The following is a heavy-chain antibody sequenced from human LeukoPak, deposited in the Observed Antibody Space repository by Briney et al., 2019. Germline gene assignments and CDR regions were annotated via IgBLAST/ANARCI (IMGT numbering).Heavy chain of an antibody. D-gene: IGHD1/OR15-1a*01. J-gene: IGHJ4*02. CDR2: ISSDGSNK. CDR1: GFTFSSYG. CDR3: AKDPGGSPWNIDY. Sequence: GGSLRLSCAASGFTFSSYGMHWVRQAPGKGLEWVTLISSDGSNKYYADSVKGRFTISRDNSKNTLYLQMNSLRTEDTAVYYCAKDPGGSPWNIDYWGQGALVTVSS. V-gene: IGHV3-30*18.